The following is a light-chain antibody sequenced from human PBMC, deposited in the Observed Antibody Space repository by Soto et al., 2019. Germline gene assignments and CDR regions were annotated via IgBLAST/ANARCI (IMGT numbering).Light chain of an antibody. Sequence: EVVMTQSPATLSVSPGERVTLSCRASQFVSTNLAWYQQKPGQAPRLLIYSASTRATGIPARFSGSGSGTEFTITISSLQSEDFGVYYCQQFNNWPPLTFGGGTKVESK. CDR3: QQFNNWPPLT. V-gene: IGKV3-15*01. J-gene: IGKJ4*01. CDR1: QFVSTN. CDR2: SAS.